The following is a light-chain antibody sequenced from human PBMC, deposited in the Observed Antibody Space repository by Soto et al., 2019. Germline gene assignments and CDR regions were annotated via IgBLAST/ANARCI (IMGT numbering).Light chain of an antibody. CDR2: SNT. CDR3: QSYDSRLSAYV. Sequence: QSVLTQPPSVSGAPGQRVTISCTGSSSNIGANYDVHWYQHLPGAAPKLFIFSNTNRPSGVPDRFSGSRSGTSASLAITGLQAEDEADYYCQSYDSRLSAYVFGTGTKLTVL. J-gene: IGLJ1*01. V-gene: IGLV1-40*01. CDR1: SSNIGANYD.